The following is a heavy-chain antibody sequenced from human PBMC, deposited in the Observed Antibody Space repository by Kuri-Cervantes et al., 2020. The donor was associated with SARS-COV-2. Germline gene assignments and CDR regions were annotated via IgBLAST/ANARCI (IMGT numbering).Heavy chain of an antibody. V-gene: IGHV4-59*12. Sequence: SETLSLTCTVSGGSISSYYWSWIRQPPGKGLEWIGYNYYSGSTNYNPTLKMRVTISVDTSKNQFSLKPSSVTAADTAVYYWTRGPRILVLDAFDIWGQGTMVTVSS. CDR3: TRGPRILVLDAFDI. J-gene: IGHJ3*02. CDR1: GGSISSYY. CDR2: NYYSGST. D-gene: IGHD3-9*01.